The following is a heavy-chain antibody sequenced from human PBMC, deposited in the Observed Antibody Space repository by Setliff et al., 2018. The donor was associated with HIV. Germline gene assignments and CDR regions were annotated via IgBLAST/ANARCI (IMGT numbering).Heavy chain of an antibody. J-gene: IGHJ4*02. CDR3: ARDHIAARSVDY. V-gene: IGHV1-46*01. D-gene: IGHD6-6*01. CDR1: GYTFTGHY. CDR2: IGPSGGST. Sequence: ASVKVSCKASGYTFTGHYLHWVRQAPGQGLEWMGLIGPSGGSTTYAQNFQGRVTMSRDTSTNTVYMELSSLRSEDTAVYYCARDHIAARSVDYWGQGTLVTVSS.